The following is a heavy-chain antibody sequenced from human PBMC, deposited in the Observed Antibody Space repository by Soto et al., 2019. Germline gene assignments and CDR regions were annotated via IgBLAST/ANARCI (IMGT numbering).Heavy chain of an antibody. J-gene: IGHJ6*02. D-gene: IGHD3-10*01. CDR1: GFTFSSYG. V-gene: IGHV3-30*18. CDR2: ISYDGSNK. Sequence: QVQLVESGGGVVQPGRSLRLSCAASGFTFSSYGMHWVRQAPGKGLEWVAVISYDGSNKYYADSVKGRFTISRDNSKNXXYLQMNSLRAEDTAVYYCAKERELLWFGALDGMDVWGQGTTVTVSS. CDR3: AKERELLWFGALDGMDV.